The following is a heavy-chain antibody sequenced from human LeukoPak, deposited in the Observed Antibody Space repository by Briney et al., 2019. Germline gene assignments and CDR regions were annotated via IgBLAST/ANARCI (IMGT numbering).Heavy chain of an antibody. Sequence: SQTLSLTCAVSGGSISSGGYSWSWTRQPPGKGLEWIGYIYHSGSTYYNPSLKSRVTISVDRSKNQFSLKLSSVTAADTAVYYCARGYFDWLSYYGMDVWGQGTTVTVSS. CDR2: IYHSGST. J-gene: IGHJ6*02. D-gene: IGHD3-9*01. CDR3: ARGYFDWLSYYGMDV. CDR1: GGSISSGGYS. V-gene: IGHV4-30-2*01.